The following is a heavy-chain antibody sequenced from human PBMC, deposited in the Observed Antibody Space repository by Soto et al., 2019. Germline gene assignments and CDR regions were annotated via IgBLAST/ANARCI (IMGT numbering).Heavy chain of an antibody. CDR1: GFTFSSYG. CDR3: ARDTFSSRLVMVRGDYYYYGMDV. Sequence: GGSLRLSCAASGFTFSSYGMHWVRQAPGKGLEWVAVIWYDGSNKYYADSVKGRFTISRDNSKNTLYLQMNSLRAEDTAVYYCARDTFSSRLVMVRGDYYYYGMDVWGQGTTVTVSS. D-gene: IGHD3-10*01. V-gene: IGHV3-33*01. J-gene: IGHJ6*02. CDR2: IWYDGSNK.